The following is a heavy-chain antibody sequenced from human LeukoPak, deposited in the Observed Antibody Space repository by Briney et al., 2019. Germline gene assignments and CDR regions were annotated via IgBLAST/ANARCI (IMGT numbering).Heavy chain of an antibody. J-gene: IGHJ4*02. D-gene: IGHD3-10*01. CDR3: AKHYMGSYDNRGLDY. CDR2: VYYSGYT. CDR1: GGSITSSSYY. Sequence: SETLSLTCTVSGGSITSSSYYWGWIRQPPGKGLEWIGSVYYSGYTYSNPSVASRVTISVDTSKNQFSLKLSSVTAADTAIYYCAKHYMGSYDNRGLDYWGQGTLVTVSS. V-gene: IGHV4-39*01.